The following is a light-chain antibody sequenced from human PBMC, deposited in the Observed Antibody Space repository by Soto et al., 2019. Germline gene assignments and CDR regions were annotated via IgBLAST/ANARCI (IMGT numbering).Light chain of an antibody. V-gene: IGLV2-11*01. CDR2: NVD. J-gene: IGLJ2*01. CDR3: RSYVGSSWL. CDR1: NSDVGHYNY. Sequence: QSALTQPRSVSESPGQSGTISCTGTNSDVGHYNYVSWYKQHPGKAPTLIIFNVDKLPSGVPDRFSGTESGNTASLAISGLQAEDEADYFCRSYVGSSWLFGGGSKLTVL.